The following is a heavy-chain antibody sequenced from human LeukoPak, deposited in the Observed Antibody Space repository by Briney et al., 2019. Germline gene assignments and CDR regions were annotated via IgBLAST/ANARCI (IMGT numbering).Heavy chain of an antibody. Sequence: GSSLRLSCLASGFTFKSYSMHWVRQVPGKRLEWVAETSHDEAQRYYSDSVRGRFTISRDNSNNTLYLQMNSLTTDDRAIYYCVTPRQASGLYPFDYWGRGALVAVSS. V-gene: IGHV3-30*03. J-gene: IGHJ4*02. CDR2: TSHDEAQR. CDR1: GFTFKSYS. CDR3: VTPRQASGLYPFDY. D-gene: IGHD3-3*01.